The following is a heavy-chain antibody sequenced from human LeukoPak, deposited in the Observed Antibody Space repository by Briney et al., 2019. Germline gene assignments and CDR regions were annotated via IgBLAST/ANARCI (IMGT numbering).Heavy chain of an antibody. Sequence: PQASVRVSCKTSGGAFSNYAISWVRQAPGQGLEWMGGIMPMLDTANYAQKFQGRVTITADESPSTAYMELSGLTSEDTAVYYCVKGWDSSGYYAFDIWGQGTMVTVSS. CDR2: IMPMLDTA. V-gene: IGHV1-69*13. CDR3: VKGWDSSGYYAFDI. CDR1: GGAFSNYA. J-gene: IGHJ3*02. D-gene: IGHD3-22*01.